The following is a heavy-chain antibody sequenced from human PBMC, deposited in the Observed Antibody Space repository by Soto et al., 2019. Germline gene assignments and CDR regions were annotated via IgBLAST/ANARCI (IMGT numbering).Heavy chain of an antibody. V-gene: IGHV1-18*01. D-gene: IGHD3-10*01. CDR2: ISAYNGNT. CDR1: GYTFTSYG. J-gene: IGHJ3*02. CDR3: ARVVLLWFGELFNRGAFDI. Sequence: ASVKVSCKASGYTFTSYGISWVRQAPGQGLEWMGWISAYNGNTNYAQKLQGRVTMTTDTSTSTAYMELRSLRSDDTAVYYCARVVLLWFGELFNRGAFDIWGQGTMVTVSS.